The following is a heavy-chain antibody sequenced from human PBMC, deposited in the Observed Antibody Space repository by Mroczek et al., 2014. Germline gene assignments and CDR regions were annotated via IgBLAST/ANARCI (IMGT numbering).Heavy chain of an antibody. D-gene: IGHD3-10*01. Sequence: QVQLQESGAEVKKPGSSVKVSCKASGGTFSSYAISWVRQAPGQGLEWMGGIIPIFGTANYAQKFQGRVTITADESTSTAYMELSSLRSEDTAVYYCARDRAGTRVLVGSGVISNGSDYVGQGT. CDR1: GGTFSSYA. V-gene: IGHV1-69*01. CDR3: ARDRAGTRVLVGSGVISNGSDY. J-gene: IGHJ4*02. CDR2: IIPIFGTA.